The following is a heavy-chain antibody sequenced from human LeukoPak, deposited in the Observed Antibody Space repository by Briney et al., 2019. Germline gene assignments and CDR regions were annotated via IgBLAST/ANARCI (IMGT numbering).Heavy chain of an antibody. CDR3: ARRRVCSGGSCGAFDI. CDR2: IYTSGST. Sequence: SETLSLTCTVSGGSISSYYWSWIRQPAGKGLEWIERIYTSGSTNYNPSLKSRVTMSVDTSKNQFSLKLSSVTAADTAVYYCARRRVCSGGSCGAFDIWGQGTMVTVSS. J-gene: IGHJ3*02. V-gene: IGHV4-4*07. D-gene: IGHD2-15*01. CDR1: GGSISSYY.